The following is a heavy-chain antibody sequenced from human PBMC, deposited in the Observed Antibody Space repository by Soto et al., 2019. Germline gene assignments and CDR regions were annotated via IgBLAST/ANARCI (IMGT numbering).Heavy chain of an antibody. V-gene: IGHV1-3*01. D-gene: IGHD1-26*01. CDR1: GYTFTSYA. CDR3: ARGGLIVGATFAFDI. Sequence: ASVKVSCKASGYTFTSYAMHWVRQAPGQRLEWMGWINAGNGNTKYSQKFQGRVTITRDTSASTAYMELSSLRSEDTAVYYCARGGLIVGATFAFDIWGQGTMVTVSS. J-gene: IGHJ3*02. CDR2: INAGNGNT.